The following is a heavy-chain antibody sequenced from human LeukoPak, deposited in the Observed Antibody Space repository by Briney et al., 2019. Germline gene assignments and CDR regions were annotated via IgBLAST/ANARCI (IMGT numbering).Heavy chain of an antibody. Sequence: SVNVSCKASGYTFTSYAISWVRQAPGQGLEWMGGIIPIFGTANYAQKFQGRVTITADESTSTAYMELSSLRSEDTAVYYCARVALEMATTLPGFDYWGQGTLVTVSS. D-gene: IGHD5-24*01. V-gene: IGHV1-69*13. CDR3: ARVALEMATTLPGFDY. CDR2: IIPIFGTA. CDR1: GYTFTSYA. J-gene: IGHJ4*02.